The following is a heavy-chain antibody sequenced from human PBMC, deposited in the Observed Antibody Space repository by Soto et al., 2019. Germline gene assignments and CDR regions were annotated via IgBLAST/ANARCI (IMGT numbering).Heavy chain of an antibody. CDR1: GFTLSDHY. CDR2: SRDKPQGYST. D-gene: IGHD3-22*01. Sequence: EVQLVESGGGLVQPGGSLRLSCAGSGFTLSDHYIDWVRQAPGMGLEWVGRSRDKPQGYSTAYAASVKGRFTTSRDESKNSAYLQMNSLKTEDTAVYYCVRATYFSDSSGYTRCLDDWGQGTLVTVSS. CDR3: VRATYFSDSSGYTRCLDD. V-gene: IGHV3-72*01. J-gene: IGHJ4*02.